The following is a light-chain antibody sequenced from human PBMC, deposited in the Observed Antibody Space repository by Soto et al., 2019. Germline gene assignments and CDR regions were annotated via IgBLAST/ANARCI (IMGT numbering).Light chain of an antibody. CDR3: QQYDNWPPWT. J-gene: IGKJ1*01. Sequence: DIVMTQSPATLSVSPGERATLSCRASQSISSNLAWYQQKPGQAPRLLIYGASTRATGLPARFSGSGSGTEFTLTISSLQSEDFAVYYCQQYDNWPPWTFGQGTKVEIQ. CDR1: QSISSN. CDR2: GAS. V-gene: IGKV3-15*01.